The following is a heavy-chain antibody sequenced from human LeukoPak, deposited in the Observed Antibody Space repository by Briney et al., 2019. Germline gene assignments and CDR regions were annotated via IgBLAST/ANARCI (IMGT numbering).Heavy chain of an antibody. Sequence: ASVKVSCKVSGYTLTELSMHWVRQAPGKGLEWMGGFDPEDGETIYAQKFQGRVTMTEDTSTDTAYMELSSLRSEDTAVYHCATAGPFEWELSYMDVWGKGTTVTVSS. CDR3: ATAGPFEWELSYMDV. CDR1: GYTLTELS. V-gene: IGHV1-24*01. D-gene: IGHD1-26*01. J-gene: IGHJ6*03. CDR2: FDPEDGET.